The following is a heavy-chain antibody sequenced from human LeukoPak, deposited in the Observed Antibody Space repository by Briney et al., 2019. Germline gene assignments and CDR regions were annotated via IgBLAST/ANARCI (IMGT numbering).Heavy chain of an antibody. Sequence: GASVKVSCKASGYTFTSYYMHWVRQAPGQGLEWMGIINPSGGSTSYAQKFQGRVTMTRDTSTSTVYMELGSLRSEDTAVYYCARAGKSITMIVVVGAFDIWGQGTMVTVSS. CDR2: INPSGGST. CDR3: ARAGKSITMIVVVGAFDI. J-gene: IGHJ3*02. CDR1: GYTFTSYY. V-gene: IGHV1-46*01. D-gene: IGHD3-22*01.